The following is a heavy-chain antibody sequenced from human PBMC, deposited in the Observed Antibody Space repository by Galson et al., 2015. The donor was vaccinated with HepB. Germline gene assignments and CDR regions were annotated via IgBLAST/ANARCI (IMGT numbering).Heavy chain of an antibody. Sequence: SLRLSCAASGFTFSSYAMSWVRQTSGKGLEWVSAISESGSSKSYADSLKGRFTVSRDNAKNSLYLQMNSLRAEDTAVYYCARDRAQGNYFDYWGQGTLVTVSS. CDR1: GFTFSSYA. CDR3: ARDRAQGNYFDY. V-gene: IGHV3-21*01. J-gene: IGHJ4*02. CDR2: ISESGSSK.